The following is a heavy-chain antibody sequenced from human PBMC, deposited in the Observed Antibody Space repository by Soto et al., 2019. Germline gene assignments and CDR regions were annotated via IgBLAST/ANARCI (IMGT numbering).Heavy chain of an antibody. CDR2: IWYDGNNK. CDR3: ARGLHSLSGY. CDR1: GFTFSSYG. J-gene: IGHJ4*02. Sequence: GSLRLSCAASGFTFSSYGMQWVRQAPGKGLEWVAVIWYDGNNKYYADSVKGRFTISRGNSNNTLYVQMTSLRAEDTAVYYCARGLHSLSGYWGQGTLVTVSS. V-gene: IGHV3-33*01. D-gene: IGHD2-21*01.